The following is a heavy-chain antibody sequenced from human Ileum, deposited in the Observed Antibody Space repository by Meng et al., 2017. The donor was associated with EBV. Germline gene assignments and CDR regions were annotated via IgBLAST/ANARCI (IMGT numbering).Heavy chain of an antibody. V-gene: IGHV4-30-4*01. CDR3: ARGQKGYFDL. CDR2: IYNSGST. J-gene: IGHJ2*01. Sequence: QVQRQESGPGLVKPSQTLSLTCTVSGGSISSSNYYWSWIRQPPGKGLEWSGHIYNSGSTYYNPSLKSRITISVDTSKNQFSLKLSSVTAADTAVYYCARGQKGYFDLWGRDTLVTSPQ. CDR1: GGSISSSNYY.